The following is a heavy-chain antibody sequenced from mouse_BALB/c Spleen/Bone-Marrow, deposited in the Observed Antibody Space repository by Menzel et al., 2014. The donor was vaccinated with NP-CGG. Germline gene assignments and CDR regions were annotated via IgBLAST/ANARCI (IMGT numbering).Heavy chain of an antibody. D-gene: IGHD3-1*01. CDR2: ISSGGSYT. Sequence: EVQVVESGGGLVKPGGSLKFSCAASGFTFSSYAMSWVRQSPEKRLEWVAEISSGGSYTYYPDTVTGRFTISRDNAKNTLYLEMSSLRSEDTAMYYCARDSSGYFDYWGQGTTLTVSS. J-gene: IGHJ2*01. V-gene: IGHV5-9-4*01. CDR1: GFTFSSYA. CDR3: ARDSSGYFDY.